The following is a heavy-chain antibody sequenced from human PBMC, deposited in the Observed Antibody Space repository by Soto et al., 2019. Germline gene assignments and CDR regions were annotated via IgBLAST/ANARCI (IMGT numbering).Heavy chain of an antibody. CDR1: GGSISSYY. J-gene: IGHJ5*02. CDR2: IDYSGNT. D-gene: IGHD2-2*01. V-gene: IGHV4-59*08. Sequence: QVQLQESGPGLVKPSETLSLTCTASGGSISSYYWSWIRQPPGKGLEWIGYIDYSGNTNYNPSLKSRVTISADTSKNQVYLNLSSVTAADTAVYYCARLLGCSNTSCSSIWFDPWGQGTLVTVSS. CDR3: ARLLGCSNTSCSSIWFDP.